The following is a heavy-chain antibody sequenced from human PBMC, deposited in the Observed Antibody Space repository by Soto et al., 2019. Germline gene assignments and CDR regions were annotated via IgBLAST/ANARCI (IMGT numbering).Heavy chain of an antibody. J-gene: IGHJ4*01. Sequence: QVQLQESGPGLVQPSQTLSLTCTVSGGSISSGGYYWSWIRQHPGTGLEWIGHISYGGSPYYNTSLKSRATLAVATHRTQFSLIVTPVTVADTAVFYCARGVLHWGQGTLVTVSS. V-gene: IGHV4-31*03. CDR1: GGSISSGGYY. CDR2: ISYGGSP. CDR3: ARGVLH.